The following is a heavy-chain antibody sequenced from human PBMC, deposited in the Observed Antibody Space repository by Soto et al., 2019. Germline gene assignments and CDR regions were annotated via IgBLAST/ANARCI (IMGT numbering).Heavy chain of an antibody. J-gene: IGHJ6*02. CDR3: ARAQERWLQLRRYYYYGMDV. Sequence: SVKVSCKASGGTFSSYAISWVRQAPGQGLEWMGGIIPILGTANYAQKFQGRVTITADESTSTAYMELSSLRSEDTAVYYCARAQERWLQLRRYYYYGMDVWGQGTTVTVSS. CDR1: GGTFSSYA. CDR2: IIPILGTA. V-gene: IGHV1-69*13. D-gene: IGHD5-12*01.